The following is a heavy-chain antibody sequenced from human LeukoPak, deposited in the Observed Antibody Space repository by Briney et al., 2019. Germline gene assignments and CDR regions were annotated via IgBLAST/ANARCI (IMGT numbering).Heavy chain of an antibody. V-gene: IGHV3-33*01. Sequence: PGRSLRLSCAASGFTFSSYGMHWVRQAPGKGLEWVAVIWYDGSNKYYADSVKGRFTISRDNSKNTLYLQMNSLRAEDTAVYYCARDRLLLYYYYGMDVWGQGTTVTVSS. D-gene: IGHD2-15*01. CDR1: GFTFSSYG. J-gene: IGHJ6*02. CDR3: ARDRLLLYYYYGMDV. CDR2: IWYDGSNK.